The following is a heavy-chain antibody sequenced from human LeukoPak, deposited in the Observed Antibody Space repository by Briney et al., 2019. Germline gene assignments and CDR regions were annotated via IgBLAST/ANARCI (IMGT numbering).Heavy chain of an antibody. J-gene: IGHJ6*03. CDR3: ARVVPPGELLYRLLNYYYYMDV. Sequence: ASVKVYCKASGYTFTSYYMHWVRQAPGQGLEWMGIINPSGGSTSYAQKFQGRVTMTRDMSTSTVYMELSSLRSEDTAVYYCARVVPPGELLYRLLNYYYYMDVWGKGTTVTVSS. CDR2: INPSGGST. CDR1: GYTFTSYY. D-gene: IGHD2-2*02. V-gene: IGHV1-46*01.